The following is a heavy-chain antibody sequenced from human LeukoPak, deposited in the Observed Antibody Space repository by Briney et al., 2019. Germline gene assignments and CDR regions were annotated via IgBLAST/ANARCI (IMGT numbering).Heavy chain of an antibody. V-gene: IGHV3-23*01. CDR2: ISGSGGST. CDR3: AKYGVTILSGWSLTGGYYFDY. Sequence: PGGALRLSCAASGFTFSSYAMSWVRQAPGKGLEWVSAISGSGGSTYYADSVKGRFTISRDNSKNTLYLQMNSLRAEDTAVYYCAKYGVTILSGWSLTGGYYFDYWGQGTLVTVSS. D-gene: IGHD6-19*01. CDR1: GFTFSSYA. J-gene: IGHJ4*02.